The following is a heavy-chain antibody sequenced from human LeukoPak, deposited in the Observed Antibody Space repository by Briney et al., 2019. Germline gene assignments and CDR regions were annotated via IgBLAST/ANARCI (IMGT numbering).Heavy chain of an antibody. V-gene: IGHV3-21*04. CDR2: ISSTSSDI. J-gene: IGHJ4*02. D-gene: IGHD5-12*01. Sequence: PGGSLRLSCVASGFAFETYTMNWVRQAPGEGVGWGSFISSTSSDINYADSVRDRFTISRDNAKNSLFLQMDSLRVEDTAVYYCAKGLFSGYDKYLDSWGQGTLVTVSS. CDR3: AKGLFSGYDKYLDS. CDR1: GFAFETYT.